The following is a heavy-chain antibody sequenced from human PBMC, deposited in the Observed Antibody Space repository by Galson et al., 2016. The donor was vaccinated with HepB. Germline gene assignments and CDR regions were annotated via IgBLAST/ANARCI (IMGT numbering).Heavy chain of an antibody. V-gene: IGHV5-51*01. J-gene: IGHJ4*02. CDR3: ARRDYSGSGIDDS. D-gene: IGHD3-10*01. CDR2: IYPSNSDT. CDR1: DYSFTNCW. Sequence: QSGAEVKKPGESLKISCTGSDYSFTNCWIGWVSQMPGIAPAWRGIIYPSNSDTQYSPSFQGQVTISAAKSINTAYLQWSSLKASDTAMYYCARRDYSGSGIDDSWGQGTLVTVSS.